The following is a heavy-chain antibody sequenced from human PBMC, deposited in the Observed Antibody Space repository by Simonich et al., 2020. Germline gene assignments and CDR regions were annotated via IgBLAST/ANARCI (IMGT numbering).Heavy chain of an antibody. CDR1: GFTFSSYS. CDR3: ARDVDTAMVFDY. D-gene: IGHD5-18*01. Sequence: EVQLVESGGGLVKPGGSLSLSCAASGFTFSSYSMHWVRQAPGKGLEWVSSNSSSSSYIYYADSGKGRVTISRDNAKNSLYLQMNSLRAEDTAVYYCARDVDTAMVFDYWGQGTLVTVSS. V-gene: IGHV3-21*01. J-gene: IGHJ4*02. CDR2: NSSSSSYI.